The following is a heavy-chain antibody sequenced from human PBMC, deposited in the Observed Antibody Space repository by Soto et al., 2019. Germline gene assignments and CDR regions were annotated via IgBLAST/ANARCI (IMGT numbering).Heavy chain of an antibody. Sequence: PSETLSLTCTVSGGSISSSSDYWGWIRQPPGKGLEWIGSIYYSGSTYYNPSLKSRVTISVDTSKNQFSLKLSSVTAADTAVYYRARLDERYYYYGMDVWGQGTTVTVSS. CDR2: IYYSGST. V-gene: IGHV4-39*01. CDR1: GGSISSSSDY. D-gene: IGHD1-1*01. CDR3: ARLDERYYYYGMDV. J-gene: IGHJ6*02.